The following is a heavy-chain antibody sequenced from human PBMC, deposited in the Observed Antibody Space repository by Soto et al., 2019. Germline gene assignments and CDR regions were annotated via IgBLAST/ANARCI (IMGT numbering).Heavy chain of an antibody. CDR1: GYTFTSYG. Sequence: ASVKVSCKASGYTFTSYGISWVRQAPGQGLEWMGWISAYNGNTNYAQKLQGRVTMTTDTSPSTAYMELRSLRSDDTAVYYCARIRFDCSSTSCYETPFDYWGQGTLVTVSS. J-gene: IGHJ4*02. D-gene: IGHD2-2*01. CDR2: ISAYNGNT. CDR3: ARIRFDCSSTSCYETPFDY. V-gene: IGHV1-18*01.